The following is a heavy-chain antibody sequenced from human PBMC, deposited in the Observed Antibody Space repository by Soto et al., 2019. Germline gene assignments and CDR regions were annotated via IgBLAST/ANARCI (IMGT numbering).Heavy chain of an antibody. D-gene: IGHD3-10*01. Sequence: GGSLRLSCAASGFTFSSYAMSWVRQAPGKGLEWVSAISGSGGSTYYADSVKGRFTISRDNSKNTLYLQMNSLRAEDTAVYYCAKDVSFRLLIWFGELFPWGQGTLVTVST. CDR2: ISGSGGST. V-gene: IGHV3-23*01. CDR1: GFTFSSYA. CDR3: AKDVSFRLLIWFGELFP. J-gene: IGHJ5*02.